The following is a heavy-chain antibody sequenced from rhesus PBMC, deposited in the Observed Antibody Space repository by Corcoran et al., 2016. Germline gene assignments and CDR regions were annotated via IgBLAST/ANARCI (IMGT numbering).Heavy chain of an antibody. CDR3: ARNFGWSLGY. V-gene: IGHV4-80*01. Sequence: QVQLQESGPGLVKPSETLSLTCAVSGGSFSSYWWSWIRQPPGKGLEWIGEINGNSGSTNYNPSLKSRVTISKDASKNQCSLKLSSVTAADTAVYYCARNFGWSLGYWGQGVLVTVSS. CDR2: INGNSGST. D-gene: IGHD6-37*01. J-gene: IGHJ4*01. CDR1: GGSFSSYW.